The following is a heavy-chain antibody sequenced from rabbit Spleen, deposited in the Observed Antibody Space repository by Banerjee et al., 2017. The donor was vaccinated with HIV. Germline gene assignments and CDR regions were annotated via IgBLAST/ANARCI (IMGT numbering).Heavy chain of an antibody. CDR2: IDPVFGST. V-gene: IGHV1S47*01. Sequence: QEQLEESGGGLVQPGGSLKLSYKASGFDFSRYGVSWVRQAPGKGLEWIGYIDPVFGSTYYASWVNGRFTISRHNAQNTLYLQLNSLTAADTATYFCARGYASSSGLPTYYFNLWGPGTLVTVS. J-gene: IGHJ4*01. CDR3: ARGYASSSGLPTYYFNL. D-gene: IGHD1-1*01. CDR1: GFDFSRYG.